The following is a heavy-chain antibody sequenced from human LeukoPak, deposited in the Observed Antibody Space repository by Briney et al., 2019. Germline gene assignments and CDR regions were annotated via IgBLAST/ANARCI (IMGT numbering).Heavy chain of an antibody. Sequence: GGSLRLSCAASGFTFSSYWMTWVRQAPGKGLEWVANIKQDGSEKYYVDSVKGRFTISRDNAKNSLHLQLNSLRVEDTAFYYCARESISSGWPRNDYRGQGTLVTVSS. CDR2: IKQDGSEK. D-gene: IGHD6-19*01. CDR1: GFTFSSYW. J-gene: IGHJ4*02. V-gene: IGHV3-7*01. CDR3: ARESISSGWPRNDY.